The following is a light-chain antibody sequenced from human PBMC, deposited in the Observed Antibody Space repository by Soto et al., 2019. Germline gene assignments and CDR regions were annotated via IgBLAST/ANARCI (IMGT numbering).Light chain of an antibody. Sequence: AIQMAQSPSSLSASVGDRVTITCRASQGIGNDVGWYQQKPGKAPKLLLYAATTLQSGVPSRFSGTRSGTDFTLTISSLQPEDFATYXCLQDHNYPLTFGGGTKVEIK. V-gene: IGKV1-6*02. CDR3: LQDHNYPLT. J-gene: IGKJ4*01. CDR2: AAT. CDR1: QGIGND.